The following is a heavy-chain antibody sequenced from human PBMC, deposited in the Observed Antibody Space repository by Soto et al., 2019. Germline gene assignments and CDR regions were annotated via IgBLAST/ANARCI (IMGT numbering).Heavy chain of an antibody. V-gene: IGHV3-33*01. CDR3: ARDGGCRDGYAVGCNWFDP. Sequence: GGSLRLSCAASGFTFSSHGMHWFRQAPGKGLEWVAVIWYDGSNKYYADSVKGRFTISRDNSKNTLYLQMNSLRAEDTAVYYCARDGGCRDGYAVGCNWFDPWGQGTLVTVSS. CDR2: IWYDGSNK. D-gene: IGHD5-12*01. J-gene: IGHJ5*02. CDR1: GFTFSSHG.